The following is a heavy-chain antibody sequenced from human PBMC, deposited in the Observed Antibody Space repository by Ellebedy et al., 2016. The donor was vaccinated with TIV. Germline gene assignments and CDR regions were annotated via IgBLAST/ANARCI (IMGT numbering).Heavy chain of an antibody. CDR1: GGSVSSDDHY. V-gene: IGHV4-61*08. CDR2: MSYSGST. D-gene: IGHD3-10*01. Sequence: SETLSLXCTVSGGSVSSDDHYWSWIRQPPGKGLEWIGHMSYSGSTNYNPSLKSRVIISVDTSKNQFSLKLSSVTAADTAVYYCARGYYGSGSYLELWGQGTLVTVSS. CDR3: ARGYYGSGSYLEL. J-gene: IGHJ4*02.